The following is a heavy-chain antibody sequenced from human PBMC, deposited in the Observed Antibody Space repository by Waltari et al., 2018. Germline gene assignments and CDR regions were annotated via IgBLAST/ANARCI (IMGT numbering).Heavy chain of an antibody. D-gene: IGHD3-22*01. J-gene: IGHJ4*02. Sequence: QVQLQESGPGLVKPSETLSLTCAVSGYSISSGYYWGWIRQPPGKGLEWIGSIYHSGSSYYNPSLQSRVTISVATSKNQFSLKRSSVTAADTAVDYCAGRSYYYDSSGYSPYFDYWGQGTLVTVSS. CDR3: AGRSYYYDSSGYSPYFDY. V-gene: IGHV4-38-2*01. CDR1: GYSISSGYY. CDR2: IYHSGSS.